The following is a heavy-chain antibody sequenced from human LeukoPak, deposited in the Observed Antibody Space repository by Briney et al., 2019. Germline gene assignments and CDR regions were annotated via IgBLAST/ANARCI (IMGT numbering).Heavy chain of an antibody. CDR3: ARDPGSRFNYGSGSYWFDR. CDR1: GFTFSSYA. Sequence: GSLRLSSAASGFTFSSYAMHWVRQAPGKGLGWVAVISYDGSNKYYSDSVKGRFTISRDNSKNTLYLQMNSLRAEDTAVYYCARDPGSRFNYGSGSYWFDRWGQGTLVTVSS. V-gene: IGHV3-30*04. CDR2: ISYDGSNK. D-gene: IGHD3-10*01. J-gene: IGHJ5*02.